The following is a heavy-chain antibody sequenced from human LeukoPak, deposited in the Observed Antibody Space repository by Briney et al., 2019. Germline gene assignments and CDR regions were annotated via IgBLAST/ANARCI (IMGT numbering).Heavy chain of an antibody. D-gene: IGHD4/OR15-4a*01. V-gene: IGHV4-61*02. CDR3: ASADGAYGGNLHYFDY. Sequence: PSETLSLTCTVSGGSISSGSYYWSWIRQPAGKGLEWIGRIYTSGSTNYNPSLKSRVTISVDTSKNQFSLKLSSVTAADTAVYYCASADGAYGGNLHYFDYWGQGTLVTVSS. CDR1: GGSISSGSYY. CDR2: IYTSGST. J-gene: IGHJ4*02.